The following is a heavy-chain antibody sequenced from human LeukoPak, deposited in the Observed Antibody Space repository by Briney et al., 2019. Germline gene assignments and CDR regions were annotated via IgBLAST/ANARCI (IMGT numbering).Heavy chain of an antibody. CDR1: GLTFSSFS. CDR2: ISSTSSYI. Sequence: GGSLRLSCAASGLTFSSFSMNWVRQAPGKGLEWVSSISSTSSYIYYADSVKGRLTISRDNAKNSLYLQMNSLRAEDTAVYCCARVPWTSSRRGAFHIWGRGRVVTVSS. V-gene: IGHV3-21*01. D-gene: IGHD6-13*01. J-gene: IGHJ3*02. CDR3: ARVPWTSSRRGAFHI.